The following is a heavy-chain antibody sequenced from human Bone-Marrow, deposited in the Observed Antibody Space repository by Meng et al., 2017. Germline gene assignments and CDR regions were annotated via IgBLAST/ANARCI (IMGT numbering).Heavy chain of an antibody. CDR3: AKGDTAMVTTY. Sequence: GESLKISCAASGFTFSSYSMNWVRQAPGKGLEWVSSISSSSSYIYYADSVKGRFTISRDNAKNSLYLQMNSLRAEDTAVYYCAKGDTAMVTTYWGQGTLVTVSS. J-gene: IGHJ4*02. V-gene: IGHV3-21*01. CDR2: ISSSSSYI. D-gene: IGHD5-18*01. CDR1: GFTFSSYS.